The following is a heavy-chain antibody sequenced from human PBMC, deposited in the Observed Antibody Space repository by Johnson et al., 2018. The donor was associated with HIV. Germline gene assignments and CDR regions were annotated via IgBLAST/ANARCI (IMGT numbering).Heavy chain of an antibody. Sequence: VQLVESGGGLVQPGGSLRLSCAASGFTVSSNYMSWVRQAPGKGLEWGSVIYSGGSTYYADSVKGRFTISRDNSKNTLYFQMNSLGADDTAVYYCARGTTGTTLSGAFDIWGQGTLVTVSS. J-gene: IGHJ3*02. CDR2: IYSGGST. CDR1: GFTVSSNY. V-gene: IGHV3-66*01. CDR3: ARGTTGTTLSGAFDI. D-gene: IGHD4-11*01.